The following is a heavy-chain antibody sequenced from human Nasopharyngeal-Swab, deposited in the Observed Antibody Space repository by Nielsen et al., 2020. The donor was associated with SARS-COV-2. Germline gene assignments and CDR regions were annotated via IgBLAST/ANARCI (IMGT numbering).Heavy chain of an antibody. D-gene: IGHD6-19*01. CDR3: TTGSSGWYHYYYGMDV. J-gene: IGHJ6*02. CDR2: IKSKTDGGTT. V-gene: IGHV3-15*01. CDR1: GFTFSNAW. Sequence: GESLKISCAASGFTFSNAWMSWVRQATGKGLEWVGRIKSKTDGGTTDYAAPVKGRFTISRDDSKNTLYLQMNSLKTEDTAVYYCTTGSSGWYHYYYGMDVWGQGTTVTVSS.